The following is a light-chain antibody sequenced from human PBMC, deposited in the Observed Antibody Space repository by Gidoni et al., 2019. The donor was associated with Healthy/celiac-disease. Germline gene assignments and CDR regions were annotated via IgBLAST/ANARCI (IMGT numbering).Light chain of an antibody. Sequence: DIVLTQSPATLSLSPGERATLSCRASQSVSSYLAWYQQKPGQAPRLLIYDASNRATGIPARFSGSGSGTDFTLTISSLEPEDFAVYYCQQRSNWPPGYTFGQRTKLEIK. CDR2: DAS. CDR1: QSVSSY. J-gene: IGKJ2*01. V-gene: IGKV3-11*01. CDR3: QQRSNWPPGYT.